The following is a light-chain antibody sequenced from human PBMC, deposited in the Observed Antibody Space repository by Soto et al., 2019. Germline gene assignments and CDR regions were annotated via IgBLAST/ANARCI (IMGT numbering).Light chain of an antibody. J-gene: IGKJ5*01. Sequence: DIQLTQSPSFLSASVGDRVTITCRASQGFSSYLAWYQQKPGKAPKLLIYAASTLQSGVPSRFSGSGSGTEFPLTISSLQPEDFATYYCQHLDSYSTFGQGQDWRLN. CDR1: QGFSSY. CDR2: AAS. V-gene: IGKV1-9*01. CDR3: QHLDSYST.